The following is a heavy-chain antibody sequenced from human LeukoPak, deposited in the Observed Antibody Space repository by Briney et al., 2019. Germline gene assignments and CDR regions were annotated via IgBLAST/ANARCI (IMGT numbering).Heavy chain of an antibody. Sequence: HAGGSLRLSCAASGFTFSGYAMSWVRQAPGKGLEWVSAISGSGGSTYYADSVKGRFTISRDNSKNTLYLQMNSLRAEDTAVYYCASQGIAAAGRFDYWGQGTLVTVSS. D-gene: IGHD6-13*01. V-gene: IGHV3-23*01. J-gene: IGHJ4*02. CDR2: ISGSGGST. CDR1: GFTFSGYA. CDR3: ASQGIAAAGRFDY.